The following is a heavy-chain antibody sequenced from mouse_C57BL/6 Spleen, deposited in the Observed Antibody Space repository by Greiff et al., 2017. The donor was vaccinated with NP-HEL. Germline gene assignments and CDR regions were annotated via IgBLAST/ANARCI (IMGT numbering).Heavy chain of an antibody. CDR2: ISSGSSTI. CDR3: ARVGTGNYFDY. V-gene: IGHV5-17*01. J-gene: IGHJ2*01. Sequence: EVTLVESGGGLVKPGGSLKLSCAASGFTFSDYGMHWVRQAPEKGLEWVAYISSGSSTIYYADTVKGRITIPRDKAKNTLFLQMTSLRSEDTAMYYCARVGTGNYFDYWGQGTTLTVSS. D-gene: IGHD4-1*01. CDR1: GFTFSDYG.